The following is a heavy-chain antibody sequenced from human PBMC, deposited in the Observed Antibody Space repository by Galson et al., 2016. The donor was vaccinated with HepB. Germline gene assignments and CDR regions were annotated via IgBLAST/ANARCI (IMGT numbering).Heavy chain of an antibody. CDR3: ARATCSSTVCYWGFDP. CDR2: TSSDGSKE. D-gene: IGHD2-2*01. CDR1: GFAFTNYA. V-gene: IGHV3-30*14. J-gene: IGHJ5*02. Sequence: LRLSCAASGFAFTNYAMHWVRQAPGKGPEWVAVTSSDGSKEFYADSVRGRFTISRDNSKNTLYLQMDSLRAEDTALYYCARATCSSTVCYWGFDPWGQGTRVTVSA.